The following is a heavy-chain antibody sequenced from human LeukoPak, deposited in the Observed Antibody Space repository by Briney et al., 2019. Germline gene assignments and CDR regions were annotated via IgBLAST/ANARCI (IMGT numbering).Heavy chain of an antibody. V-gene: IGHV3-23*01. J-gene: IGHJ4*02. Sequence: GGSLRLSCAASGVTFSSYAMSWVRQAPGKGLEWVSGISGSGGTTYHADSVKGRFTISRDNSKNTLYLQMNSLRAEDTAVYYCAKDRGNTMVRGITAFDYWGQGTLVTVSS. CDR3: AKDRGNTMVRGITAFDY. D-gene: IGHD3-10*01. CDR2: ISGSGGTT. CDR1: GVTFSSYA.